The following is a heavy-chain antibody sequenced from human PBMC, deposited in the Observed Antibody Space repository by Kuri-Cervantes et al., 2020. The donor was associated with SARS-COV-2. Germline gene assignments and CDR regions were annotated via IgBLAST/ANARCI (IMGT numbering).Heavy chain of an antibody. J-gene: IGHJ4*02. CDR2: ISSSSSYI. CDR1: GFTFSSYS. CDR3: ARDRGLYGGSYPRDY. Sequence: GESLKISCAASGFTFSSYSMNWVRQAPGKGLEWVSSISSSSSYIYYADSVKGRFTISRDNAKNSLYLQMNSLRAEDTAVYYCARDRGLYGGSYPRDYWGQGTLVTVSS. V-gene: IGHV3-21*01. D-gene: IGHD1-26*01.